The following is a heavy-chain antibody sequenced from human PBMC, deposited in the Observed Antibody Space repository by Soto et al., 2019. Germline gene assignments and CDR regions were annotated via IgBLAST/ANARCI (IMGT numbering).Heavy chain of an antibody. J-gene: IGHJ4*02. Sequence: QVQLVQSGAELKKPGASVKVSCKASGYTFTSYGLTWLRQAPGQGPEWMGWVSAYNGKTNYAPKFQGRVTMTTDTTSRTAYMELRSLRSDDTAVDYCGRVPAYCGGDCYSDWGQGTVVTVTS. CDR1: GYTFTSYG. D-gene: IGHD2-21*02. CDR2: VSAYNGKT. V-gene: IGHV1-18*01. CDR3: GRVPAYCGGDCYSD.